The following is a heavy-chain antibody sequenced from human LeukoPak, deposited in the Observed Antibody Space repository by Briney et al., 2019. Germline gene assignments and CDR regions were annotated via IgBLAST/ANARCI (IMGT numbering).Heavy chain of an antibody. CDR1: GYTFTSYG. CDR3: ARDGYCSGGSCYNGADY. J-gene: IGHJ4*02. Sequence: ASVKVSCKASGYTFTSYGISWVRQAPGQGLEWMGWISAYNGNTNYAQKLQGRVTMTTDTSTSTAYMEPRSLRSDDTAVYYCARDGYCSGGSCYNGADYWGQGTLVTVSS. D-gene: IGHD2-15*01. V-gene: IGHV1-18*01. CDR2: ISAYNGNT.